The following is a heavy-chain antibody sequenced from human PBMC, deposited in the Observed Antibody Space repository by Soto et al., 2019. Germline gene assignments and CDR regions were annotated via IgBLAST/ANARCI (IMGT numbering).Heavy chain of an antibody. V-gene: IGHV3-53*01. Sequence: EMQLVESGGGLIQPGGSLRFSCTASGFTVGSNYMSWVRQAPGKGLEWVSVIYSGGNTYYADSVKGRFTISRDNSKNTLYLQMRSLRAEDTAVYYCARDLLFPTSGAHWGQGTLVTVSS. CDR3: ARDLLFPTSGAH. CDR1: GFTVGSNY. CDR2: IYSGGNT. D-gene: IGHD2-15*01. J-gene: IGHJ4*02.